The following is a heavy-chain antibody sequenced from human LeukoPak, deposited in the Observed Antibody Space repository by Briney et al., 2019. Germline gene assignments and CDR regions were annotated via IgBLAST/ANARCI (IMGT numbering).Heavy chain of an antibody. D-gene: IGHD3-9*01. CDR3: AKGGKYDILTGYPRSRLLGDY. J-gene: IGHJ4*02. Sequence: GGSLRLSCAASGLTFSSYGMHWVRQAPGKGLEWVAFIRYDGKNKYYADSVKGRFTISRDNSKNTLYLQMNSLRPEGTAVYYCAKGGKYDILTGYPRSRLLGDYWGQGTLVTVSS. V-gene: IGHV3-30*02. CDR2: IRYDGKNK. CDR1: GLTFSSYG.